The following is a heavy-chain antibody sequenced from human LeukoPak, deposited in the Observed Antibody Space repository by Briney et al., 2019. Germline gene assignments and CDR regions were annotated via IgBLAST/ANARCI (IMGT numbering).Heavy chain of an antibody. J-gene: IGHJ4*02. CDR3: ARVSGSSSLGYYFDY. CDR2: NWNGGST. CDR1: GFTFYDYG. D-gene: IGHD6-13*01. V-gene: IGHV3-20*04. Sequence: PGGSLRLSCAASGFTFYDYGMSWVRQAPGKGLEWVSGNWNGGSTGYSDSVKGRFTISRDNAKNSLYLQMNSLRAEDTALYYCARVSGSSSLGYYFDYWGQGTLVTVSS.